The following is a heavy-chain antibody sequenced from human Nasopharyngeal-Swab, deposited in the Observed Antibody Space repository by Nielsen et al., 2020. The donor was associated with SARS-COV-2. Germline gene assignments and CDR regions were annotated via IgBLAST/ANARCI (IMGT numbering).Heavy chain of an antibody. J-gene: IGHJ4*02. D-gene: IGHD3-10*01. CDR1: GFTFSDYY. Sequence: GGPLRLSCAASGFTFSDYYMSWIRQAPGKGLVWVSRINGDGSDTGYADFVKGRFTVSRDNAENTLYLQMNSLRVEDTAVYYCARDLVLGSGSNGHWGQGTLVTVSS. V-gene: IGHV3-74*01. CDR3: ARDLVLGSGSNGH. CDR2: INGDGSDT.